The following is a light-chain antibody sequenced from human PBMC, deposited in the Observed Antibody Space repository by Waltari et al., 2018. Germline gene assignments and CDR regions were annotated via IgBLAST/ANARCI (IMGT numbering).Light chain of an antibody. CDR2: EAS. V-gene: IGKV1-5*03. Sequence: DIQITQSPSPLFASIGERVTITCRASQSITARLAWYQQKPGKAPNLLIYEASSLESGVPSRFSGSGSGTEFTLTISSLQPDDFATYYCQQYNGYPYTFGQGSKLEI. CDR1: QSITAR. J-gene: IGKJ2*01. CDR3: QQYNGYPYT.